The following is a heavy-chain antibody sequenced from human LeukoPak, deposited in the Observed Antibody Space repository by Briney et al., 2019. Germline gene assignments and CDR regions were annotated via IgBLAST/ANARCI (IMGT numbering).Heavy chain of an antibody. V-gene: IGHV1-69*06. CDR1: GGTFSSYA. CDR3: ARGENGYSSSWSL. Sequence: ASVKVSCKASGGTFSSYAISWVRQAPGQGLEWMGGIIPIFGTAHYAQKFQGRVTITADKSTSTAYMELSSLRSEDTAVYYCARGENGYSSSWSLWGQGTLVTVSS. D-gene: IGHD6-13*01. J-gene: IGHJ4*02. CDR2: IIPIFGTA.